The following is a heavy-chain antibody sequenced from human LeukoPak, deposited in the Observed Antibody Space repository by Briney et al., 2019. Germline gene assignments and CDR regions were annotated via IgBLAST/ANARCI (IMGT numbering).Heavy chain of an antibody. V-gene: IGHV3-33*01. CDR2: IWYDGSNK. Sequence: GGSLRLSCAASGFTFSSYGMHWVRQAPGKGLEWVAVIWYDGSNKYYADSVKGRFTISRDNAKNTLYLQMNSLRAEDTAVYYCARDQAVVIGYYYYYMDVWGKGTTVTVSS. J-gene: IGHJ6*03. CDR1: GFTFSSYG. D-gene: IGHD2-21*01. CDR3: ARDQAVVIGYYYYYMDV.